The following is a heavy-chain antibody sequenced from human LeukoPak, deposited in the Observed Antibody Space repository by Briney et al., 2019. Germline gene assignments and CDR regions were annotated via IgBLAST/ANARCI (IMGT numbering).Heavy chain of an antibody. CDR2: ISGSGGST. V-gene: IGHV3-23*01. J-gene: IGHJ4*02. Sequence: GGSLRLSCAASGFTFSSYAMSWVRQAPGKGLEWVSAISGSGGSTYYADSVKGRFTISRDNAKNTLYLQMNSLRAEDTAVYYCAKAPPHYSSSWYFDYWGQGTLVTVSS. D-gene: IGHD6-13*01. CDR3: AKAPPHYSSSWYFDY. CDR1: GFTFSSYA.